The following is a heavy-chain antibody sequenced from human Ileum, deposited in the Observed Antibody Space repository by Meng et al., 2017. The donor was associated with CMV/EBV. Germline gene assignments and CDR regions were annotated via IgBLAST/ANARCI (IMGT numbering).Heavy chain of an antibody. CDR1: GDSIRSHY. V-gene: IGHV4-59*11. CDR2: VYYSGSA. D-gene: IGHD1-1*01. J-gene: IGHJ4*02. Sequence: SETLSLTCTVSGDSIRSHYLSWIRQPPGKGLEWMGYVYYSGSATYSPSLRSRVSISVDTSKNQVSLNLRSVTAADTAMYFCARGIGHASNNSHDYWGQGTLVTVSS. CDR3: ARGIGHASNNSHDY.